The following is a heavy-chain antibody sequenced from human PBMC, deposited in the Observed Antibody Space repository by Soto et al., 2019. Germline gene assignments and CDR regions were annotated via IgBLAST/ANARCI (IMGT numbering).Heavy chain of an antibody. CDR2: ISGSGVSS. D-gene: IGHD4-17*01. Sequence: VQLLESGGALVQPGGSRRLSCAASGFTFDSYAMSWVRQAPGKGLDWVSGISGSGVSSFYADSVKGRFTISRDNSKNTLYLQMNSLRTEDTAVYYCAKAAPYGDYLGDWGQGTLVTVSS. J-gene: IGHJ4*02. CDR1: GFTFDSYA. V-gene: IGHV3-23*01. CDR3: AKAAPYGDYLGD.